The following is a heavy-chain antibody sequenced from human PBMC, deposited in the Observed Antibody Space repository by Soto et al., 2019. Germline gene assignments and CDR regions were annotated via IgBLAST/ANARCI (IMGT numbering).Heavy chain of an antibody. CDR2: IYPGDSDT. CDR1: GYSFTSYW. V-gene: IGHV5-51*01. Sequence: PGESMKISCKGSGYSFTSYWIGWVRQMPGKGLEWMGIIYPGDSDTRYSPSFQGQVTISADKSISTAYLQWSSLKASDTAMYYCARHSGTTVTTYAFDIWGQGTMVTVSS. CDR3: ARHSGTTVTTYAFDI. D-gene: IGHD4-17*01. J-gene: IGHJ3*02.